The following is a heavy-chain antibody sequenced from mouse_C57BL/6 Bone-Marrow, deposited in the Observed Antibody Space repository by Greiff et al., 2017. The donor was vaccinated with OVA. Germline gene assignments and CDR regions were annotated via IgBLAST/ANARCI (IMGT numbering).Heavy chain of an antibody. D-gene: IGHD6-1*01. CDR3: ARNPSFYAMDY. CDR1: GFSLTSYG. Sequence: VQLQQSGPGLVQPSQSLSITCTVSGFSLTSYGVHWVRPSPGKGLEWLGVIWSGGSTDYTAAFISRLSISKDNAKSQVFFKMNSLQADDTAIYDCARNPSFYAMDYWGQGTSVTVSS. V-gene: IGHV2-2*01. CDR2: IWSGGST. J-gene: IGHJ4*01.